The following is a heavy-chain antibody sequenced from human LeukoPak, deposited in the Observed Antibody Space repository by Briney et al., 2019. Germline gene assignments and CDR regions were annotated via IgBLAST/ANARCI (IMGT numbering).Heavy chain of an antibody. J-gene: IGHJ4*02. CDR2: INPKSGGT. D-gene: IGHD3-22*01. V-gene: IGHV1-2*02. Sequence: ASVKVSCKASGYTFTDYYVHWVRQAPGQGLEWMGWINPKSGGTNYAQKFQGRVTMTRDTSISTAYMELSRLISDDTAVYYCARGGSDSGGYYPRDFDYWGQGTLVTVSS. CDR1: GYTFTDYY. CDR3: ARGGSDSGGYYPRDFDY.